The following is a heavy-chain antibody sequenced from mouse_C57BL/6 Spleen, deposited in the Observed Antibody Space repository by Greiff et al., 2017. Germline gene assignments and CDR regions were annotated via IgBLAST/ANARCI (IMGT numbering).Heavy chain of an antibody. D-gene: IGHD6-5*01. CDR1: GYAFSSSW. CDR2: IYPGDGDT. J-gene: IGHJ2*01. V-gene: IGHV1-82*01. CDR3: ATEAYPHFDY. Sequence: VQLQQSGPELVKPGASVKISCKASGYAFSSSWMNWVKQRPGKGLEWIGRIYPGDGDTNYNGKFKGKATLTADKSSSTAYMQLSSLTSEDSAVYFGATEAYPHFDYWGQGTTLTVSS.